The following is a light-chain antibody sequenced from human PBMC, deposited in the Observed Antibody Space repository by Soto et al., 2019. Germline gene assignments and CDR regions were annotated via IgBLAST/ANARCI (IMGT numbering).Light chain of an antibody. V-gene: IGKV3-20*01. CDR2: SAS. Sequence: IMLTQSPGTLSLSPGERATLSCGTSQSVSRSYLAWYQQKPGQAPRLLIHSASSRATGIPDRLSGSGSGTEFTLTISRMEPEDFAVYYCQQYGSSRTFGQGTKVDIK. CDR3: QQYGSSRT. CDR1: QSVSRSY. J-gene: IGKJ1*01.